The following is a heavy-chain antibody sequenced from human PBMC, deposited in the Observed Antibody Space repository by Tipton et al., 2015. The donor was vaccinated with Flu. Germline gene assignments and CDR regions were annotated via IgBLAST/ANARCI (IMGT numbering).Heavy chain of an antibody. V-gene: IGHV3-15*01. CDR3: AWSGTHWLDR. J-gene: IGHJ5*02. CDR2: IKSHTAAGTP. D-gene: IGHD3-3*01. CDR1: GLTFSDAW. Sequence: SLRLSCAVAGLTFSDAWMSWVRQAPGKGLEWVGRIKSHTAAGTPDYAAPVKGRFTISRDDSKNTLYLQMNSLTTDDTAVYYCAWSGTHWLDRWGQGTLVTVSS.